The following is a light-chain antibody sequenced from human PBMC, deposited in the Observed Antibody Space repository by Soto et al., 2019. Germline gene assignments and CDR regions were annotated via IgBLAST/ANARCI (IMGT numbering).Light chain of an antibody. V-gene: IGKV1-5*03. J-gene: IGKJ1*01. CDR1: QTISSW. CDR2: KAS. Sequence: DIQMTQSPSTLCGSVGDRVTITCQASQTISSWLAWYQQKPGKAPKLLIYKASTLKSGVPSRFSGSGSGTESTLTISSLQPHDFATYYCQHYNSYSEAFGKRTKV. CDR3: QHYNSYSEA.